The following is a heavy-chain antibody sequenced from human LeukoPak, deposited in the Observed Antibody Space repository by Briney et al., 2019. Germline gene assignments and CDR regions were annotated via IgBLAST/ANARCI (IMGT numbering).Heavy chain of an antibody. CDR1: GGSFSGYY. CDR3: ASSSSWYYFDY. Sequence: PSETLSLTCAVYGGSFSGYYWSWIRQPPGKGLEWIGEINHSGSTNYNPSLKSRVTIPVDTSKNQFSLKLSSVTAADTAVYYCASSSSWYYFDYWGQGTLVTVSS. D-gene: IGHD6-13*01. V-gene: IGHV4-34*01. CDR2: INHSGST. J-gene: IGHJ4*02.